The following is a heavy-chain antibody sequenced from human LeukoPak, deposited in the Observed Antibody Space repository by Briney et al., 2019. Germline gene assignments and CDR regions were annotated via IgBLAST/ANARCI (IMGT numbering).Heavy chain of an antibody. Sequence: GGSLRLSCAASGFTFSGYAMSWVRQAPGKGLEWVSAISGSGGSTYYADSVKGRFTISRDNSKNTLYLQMNSLRAENTAVYYCANGIVVVPAAIPNWFDPWGQEPWSPSPQ. J-gene: IGHJ5*02. V-gene: IGHV3-23*01. CDR3: ANGIVVVPAAIPNWFDP. D-gene: IGHD2-2*02. CDR2: ISGSGGST. CDR1: GFTFSGYA.